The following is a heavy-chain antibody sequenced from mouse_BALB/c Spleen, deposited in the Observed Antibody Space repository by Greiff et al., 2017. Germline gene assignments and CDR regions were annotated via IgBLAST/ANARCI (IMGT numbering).Heavy chain of an antibody. CDR1: GFNIKDTY. CDR3: ARSASWDVDWYFDV. CDR2: IDPANGNT. J-gene: IGHJ1*01. D-gene: IGHD4-1*01. V-gene: IGHV14-3*02. Sequence: DVKLQESGAELVKPGASVKLSCTASGFNIKDTYMHWVKQRPEQGLEWIGRIDPANGNTKYDPKFQGKATITADTSSNTAYLQLSSLTSEDTAVYYCARSASWDVDWYFDVWGAGTTVTVSS.